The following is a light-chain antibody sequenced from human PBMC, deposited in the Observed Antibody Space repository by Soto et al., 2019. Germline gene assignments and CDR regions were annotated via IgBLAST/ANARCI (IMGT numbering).Light chain of an antibody. CDR1: QSVNSNY. J-gene: IGKJ1*01. V-gene: IGKV3-20*01. CDR2: GAS. CDR3: QQYDNSPRT. Sequence: EIVLTQSPGTLSLSPGERATLSCRASQSVNSNYLAWYQQKPGQGPRMLIYGASSRATGIPDRFSGSGSGTDFTLTISRLEPEDFAVYYFQQYDNSPRTFGQGPKVEIK.